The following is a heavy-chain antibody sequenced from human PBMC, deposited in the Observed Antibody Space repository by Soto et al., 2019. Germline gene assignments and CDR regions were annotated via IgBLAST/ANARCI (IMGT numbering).Heavy chain of an antibody. CDR3: ARERLKGPYDSSGYYDY. CDR2: IYSGGST. Sequence: PGGSLRLSCAASGFTVSSNYMSWVRQAPGKGLEWVSVIYSGGSTYYADSVKGRFTISRDNSKNTLYLQMNSLRAEDTAVYYCARERLKGPYDSSGYYDYWGQGTLVTVSS. J-gene: IGHJ4*02. V-gene: IGHV3-53*01. D-gene: IGHD3-22*01. CDR1: GFTVSSNY.